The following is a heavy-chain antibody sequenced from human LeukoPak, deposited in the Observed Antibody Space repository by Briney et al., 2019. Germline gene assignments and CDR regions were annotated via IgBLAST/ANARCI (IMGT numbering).Heavy chain of an antibody. CDR2: IIPIFGTA. CDR1: GGTFSSYA. CDR3: ARIGPPGDGYNDY. J-gene: IGHJ4*02. Sequence: ASVKVSCKASGGTFSSYAISWVRQAPGQGLEWMGGIIPIFGTANYAQKFQGRVTITADESTSTAYMELSSLRSEDTAVYYCARIGPPGDGYNDYWGQGTLVTVSS. D-gene: IGHD5-24*01. V-gene: IGHV1-69*13.